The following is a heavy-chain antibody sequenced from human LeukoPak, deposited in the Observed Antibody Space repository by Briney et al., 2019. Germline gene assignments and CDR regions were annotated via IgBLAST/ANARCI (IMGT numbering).Heavy chain of an antibody. CDR2: LSGRGGST. D-gene: IGHD3-9*01. Sequence: PGGSLRLSCAASGFTFSDYGISWVRQAPGKGLEWVSTLSGRGGSTFYADSVKGRFTISRDNSRNTLYLQMNSLRAEDTAVYYCAKQGRDWLRDYYYYTDVWGKGTTVTISS. V-gene: IGHV3-23*01. J-gene: IGHJ6*03. CDR1: GFTFSDYG. CDR3: AKQGRDWLRDYYYYTDV.